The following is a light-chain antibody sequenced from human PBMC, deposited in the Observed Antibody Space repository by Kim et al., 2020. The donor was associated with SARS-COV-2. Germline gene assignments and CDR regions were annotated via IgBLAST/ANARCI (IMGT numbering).Light chain of an antibody. CDR1: QSVCSHC. CDR2: SVS. Sequence: SHRERTTRSCRTRQSVCSHCLVGYQQRPARAPRLLIYSVSTRAAGIPDRFSGSGSGTDFTLTISRLEPADFAVYYCQQYGVAPPYACGQETELEI. CDR3: QQYGVAPPYA. V-gene: IGKV3-20*01. J-gene: IGKJ2*01.